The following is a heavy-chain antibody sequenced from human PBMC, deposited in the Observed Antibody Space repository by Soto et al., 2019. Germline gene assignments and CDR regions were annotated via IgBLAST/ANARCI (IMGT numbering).Heavy chain of an antibody. D-gene: IGHD5-12*01. CDR1: GLTFGGYA. J-gene: IGHJ6*02. V-gene: IGHV3-9*01. CDR2: ISWNNGNV. CDR3: AEDMQVATIWGADYYVMRV. Sequence: PGGSLRLSCAASGLTFGGYAMQWVRQALGKGLEWVAGISWNNGNVGYAVSVKGRFTTSRHNAKNSLDLQMNSLRAEDTGLYYCAEDMQVATIWGADYYVMRVWGQGTTVTVSS.